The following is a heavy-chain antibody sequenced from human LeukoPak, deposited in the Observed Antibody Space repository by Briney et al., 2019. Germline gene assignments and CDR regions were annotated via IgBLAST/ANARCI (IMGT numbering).Heavy chain of an antibody. Sequence: ASVKVSCKASGYTFTSYGISWVRQAPGQGLEWMGWISAYNGNTNYAQKLQGRVTMTTDTSTSTAYMELRSLRSDDTAVYYCARMERYYDILTGAMDVWGKGTTVTVSS. J-gene: IGHJ6*04. V-gene: IGHV1-18*01. CDR1: GYTFTSYG. CDR2: ISAYNGNT. D-gene: IGHD3-9*01. CDR3: ARMERYYDILTGAMDV.